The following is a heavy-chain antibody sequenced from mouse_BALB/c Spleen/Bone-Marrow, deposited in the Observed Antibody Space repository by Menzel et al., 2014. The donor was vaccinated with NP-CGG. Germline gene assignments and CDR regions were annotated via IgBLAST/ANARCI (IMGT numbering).Heavy chain of an antibody. V-gene: IGHV1-54*01. J-gene: IGHJ3*01. Sequence: QVQLKQSGAELVRPGTSVKVSCKASGYAFTNYLVEWVKQRPGQGLEWIGEINPGSGGTNYNEKFKGKATLTADKSSSTAYMQLSSLTSDDSAVYFCARELGVFAYWGQGTLVTVSA. D-gene: IGHD4-1*01. CDR2: INPGSGGT. CDR1: GYAFTNYL. CDR3: ARELGVFAY.